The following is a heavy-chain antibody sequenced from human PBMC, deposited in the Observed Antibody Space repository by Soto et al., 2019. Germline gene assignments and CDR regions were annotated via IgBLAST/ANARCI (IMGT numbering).Heavy chain of an antibody. J-gene: IGHJ4*02. CDR2: IWFDGSNK. CDR3: ATTGPY. V-gene: IGHV3-33*01. CDR1: GFTFSSYG. Sequence: QVQLVESRGGVVQPGRSLRLSCAASGFTFSSYGMHWVRQAPGKGLEWVAVIWFDGSNKFYADSVKGRFTIFRDNSKNTVSLQMNSLRDEDSAAYYCATTGPYWGQGTLVTVSS.